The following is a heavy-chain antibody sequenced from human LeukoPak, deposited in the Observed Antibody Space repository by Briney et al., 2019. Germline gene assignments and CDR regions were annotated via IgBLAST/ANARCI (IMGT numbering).Heavy chain of an antibody. J-gene: IGHJ4*02. CDR3: ARGAKIVEMATIPYYFDY. CDR1: GGSISTYY. Sequence: SETLSLTCTVSGGSISTYYWNWIRQPPGKGLEWIGYVYYSGSTNYNPSLKSRVTISVDTSKNQFSLKLSSVTAADTAVYYCARGAKIVEMATIPYYFDYWGQGTLVTVSS. CDR2: VYYSGST. D-gene: IGHD5-24*01. V-gene: IGHV4-59*12.